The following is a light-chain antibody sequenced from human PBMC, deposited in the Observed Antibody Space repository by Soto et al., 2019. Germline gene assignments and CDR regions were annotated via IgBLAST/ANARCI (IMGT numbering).Light chain of an antibody. CDR1: QDISTW. CDR3: QQADSLPLVT. Sequence: DIQMTQSPSSVSASVGDRVTITCRASQDISTWLAWYQQKPGKAPKLLIYAASSLFSGAPSRFSGSGSGTDFTLTISSLQPEDFATYYCQQADSLPLVTFGQGTRLDLK. CDR2: AAS. J-gene: IGKJ5*01. V-gene: IGKV1-12*01.